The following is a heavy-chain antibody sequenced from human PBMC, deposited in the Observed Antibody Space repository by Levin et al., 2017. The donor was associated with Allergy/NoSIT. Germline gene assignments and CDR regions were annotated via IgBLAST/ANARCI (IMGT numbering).Heavy chain of an antibody. D-gene: IGHD2-15*01. V-gene: IGHV3-23*01. CDR3: AKDRGYCSGGSCYSDYYYYYYMDV. Sequence: PGGSLRLSCAASGFTFSSYAMSWVRQAPGKGLEWVSAISGSGGSTYYADSVKGRFTISRDNSKNTLYLQMNSLRAEDTAVYYCAKDRGYCSGGSCYSDYYYYYYMDVWGKGTTVTVSS. J-gene: IGHJ6*03. CDR2: ISGSGGST. CDR1: GFTFSSYA.